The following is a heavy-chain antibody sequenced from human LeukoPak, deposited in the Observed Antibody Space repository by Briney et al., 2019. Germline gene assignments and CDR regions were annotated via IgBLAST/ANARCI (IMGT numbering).Heavy chain of an antibody. D-gene: IGHD6-19*01. CDR2: ISSSSSYI. CDR1: GFTFSSYS. V-gene: IGHV3-21*04. J-gene: IGHJ3*02. CDR3: ARVSSGWYPGAFDI. Sequence: PGGSLRLSCAASGFTFSSYSMNWVRQAPGKGLEWVSSISSSSSYIYYADSVKGRFTISRDNAKNSLYLQMNSLRAEDTAVYYCARVSSGWYPGAFDIWGQGTMGTVSS.